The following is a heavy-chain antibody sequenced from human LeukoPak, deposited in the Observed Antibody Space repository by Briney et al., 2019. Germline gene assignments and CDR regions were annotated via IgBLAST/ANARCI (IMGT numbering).Heavy chain of an antibody. CDR2: ISYDGSNK. Sequence: TGGSLRLSCAASGFTFSSYAMHWVRQAPGKGLEWVAVISYDGSNKYYADSVKGRFTISRDNSKNTLYLQMNSLRAEDTAVYYCARDSAYLEWLADYWGQGTTVTVSS. CDR1: GFTFSSYA. J-gene: IGHJ4*03. D-gene: IGHD3-3*01. CDR3: ARDSAYLEWLADY. V-gene: IGHV3-30-3*01.